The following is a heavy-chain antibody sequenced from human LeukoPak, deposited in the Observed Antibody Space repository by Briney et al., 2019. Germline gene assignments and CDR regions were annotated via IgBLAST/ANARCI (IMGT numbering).Heavy chain of an antibody. CDR2: INHSGST. V-gene: IGHV4-34*01. D-gene: IGHD4-17*01. J-gene: IGHJ2*01. Sequence: PSETLSLTCAVYGGSFSGYYWSWIRQPPGKGLEWIGEINHSGSTNYNPSLKSRVTISVDTSKNQFSLKLSSVTAADTAVYYCARVTGIKKGDYVAAGYAPPPRGRAVPDWYFDLWGRGTLVTVSS. CDR1: GGSFSGYY. CDR3: ARVTGIKKGDYVAAGYAPPPRGRAVPDWYFDL.